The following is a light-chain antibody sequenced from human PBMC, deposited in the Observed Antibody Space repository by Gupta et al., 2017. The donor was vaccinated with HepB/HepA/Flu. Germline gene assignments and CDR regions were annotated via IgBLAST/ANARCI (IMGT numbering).Light chain of an antibody. CDR3: QSYDSRLSAYV. V-gene: IGLV1-40*01. CDR1: SSNIGTPYG. J-gene: IGLJ1*01. Sequence: QSVLTQPPSVSGATGQRVTISCTGSSSNIGTPYGVHWYQQLPGTAPKLLIYGNTNRPSGVPDRFSGSKSGTSASLAITGLQAEDEADYYCQSYDSRLSAYVFGSGTTVAVL. CDR2: GNT.